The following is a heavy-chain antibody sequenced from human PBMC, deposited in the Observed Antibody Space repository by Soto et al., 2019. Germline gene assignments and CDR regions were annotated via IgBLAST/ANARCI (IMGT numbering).Heavy chain of an antibody. J-gene: IGHJ6*02. Sequence: GSLRLSCAASGFIFRDFYMSWIRQVPGKGLEWPSKISSSSSSTDYADSVKGRFTISRDNAKNSLYLRMSSLRAEDTAVYYCARDRGGGSIFGGHYGMDVWGQGTTVTVSS. D-gene: IGHD3-3*01. CDR3: ARDRGGGSIFGGHYGMDV. V-gene: IGHV3-11*06. CDR1: GFIFRDFY. CDR2: ISSSSSST.